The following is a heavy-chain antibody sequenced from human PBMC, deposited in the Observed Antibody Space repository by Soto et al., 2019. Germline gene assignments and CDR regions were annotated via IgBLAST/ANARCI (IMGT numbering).Heavy chain of an antibody. CDR2: ISYDGSNK. V-gene: IGHV3-30*18. J-gene: IGHJ4*02. Sequence: QVQLVESGGGVVQPGRSLRLSCAASGFTFSSYGMHWVRQAPGKGLEWVAVISYDGSNKYYADSVKGRFTISRDNSKNTLYLQMNSLRDEDTAVYYCAKEVSYYDSSAFDYWGQGTLVTVSS. CDR1: GFTFSSYG. D-gene: IGHD3-22*01. CDR3: AKEVSYYDSSAFDY.